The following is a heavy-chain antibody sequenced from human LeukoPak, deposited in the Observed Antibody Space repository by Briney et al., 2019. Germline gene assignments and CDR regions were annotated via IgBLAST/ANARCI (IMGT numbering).Heavy chain of an antibody. CDR2: INEDGSEK. CDR3: AGDRYCSGGSCYNSHYFDY. D-gene: IGHD2-15*01. V-gene: IGHV3-7*01. Sequence: GGSLRLSCAASAFTFSRYWTTWVRQAPGKGLEWVANINEDGSEKYYLDSVRGRFTISRDNAKNSLYLQMNSLRAEDTAVYYRAGDRYCSGGSCYNSHYFDYWGQGTLVTVSS. J-gene: IGHJ4*02. CDR1: AFTFSRYW.